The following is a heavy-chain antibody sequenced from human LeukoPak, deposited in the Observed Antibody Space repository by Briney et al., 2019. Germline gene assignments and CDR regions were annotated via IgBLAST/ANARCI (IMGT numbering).Heavy chain of an antibody. CDR2: ISGSGGST. CDR1: GFTFSSYA. J-gene: IGHJ3*02. Sequence: GGSLRLSCAASGFTFSSYAMSWVRQAPGKGLEWVSAISGSGGSTYYADSVKGRFTISRDNSRNTLSLQMHSLRADDTAVYYCAKEGGMATTTDAFDIWGQGTMVTVSS. D-gene: IGHD5-24*01. V-gene: IGHV3-23*01. CDR3: AKEGGMATTTDAFDI.